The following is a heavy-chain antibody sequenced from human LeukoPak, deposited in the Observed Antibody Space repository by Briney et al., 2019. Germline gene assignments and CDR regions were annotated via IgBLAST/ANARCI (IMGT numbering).Heavy chain of an antibody. V-gene: IGHV3-11*03. D-gene: IGHD6-19*01. CDR3: ARSRGAGPGAYFDY. CDR2: ISNSGSYT. Sequence: GGSLRLSCAASGFTFSDEYMSWIRQAPGKGLEWVSYISNSGSYTNYADSVKGRFTISRDNAKNSLFLQMNSLRAEDTAVYYCARSRGAGPGAYFDYWGQGTLVTVSS. J-gene: IGHJ4*02. CDR1: GFTFSDEY.